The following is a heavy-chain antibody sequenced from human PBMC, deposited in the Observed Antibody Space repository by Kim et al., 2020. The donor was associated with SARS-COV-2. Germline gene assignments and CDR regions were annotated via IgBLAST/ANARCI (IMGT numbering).Heavy chain of an antibody. D-gene: IGHD3-16*01. Sequence: GGSLRLSCAASGFTFSSSWIHWVRQTPGKGLVWVSRIDGDGSTINLADSVRGRFTVSRDNAKRTAYLQMNSLSAEDTAIYYCGRIDYHDDRWGQGTLVTVPS. CDR2: IDGDGSTI. J-gene: IGHJ5*02. V-gene: IGHV3-74*01. CDR1: GFTFSSSW. CDR3: GRIDYHDDR.